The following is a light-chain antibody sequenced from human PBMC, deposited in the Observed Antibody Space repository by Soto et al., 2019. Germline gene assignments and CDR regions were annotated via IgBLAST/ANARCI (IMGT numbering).Light chain of an antibody. V-gene: IGKV3-11*01. J-gene: IGKJ3*01. CDR3: QQRSNWPIT. Sequence: IVLTQSPATLSLSPVERATLSCRASRSVSSYLAWYQQKPGQAPRLLIYDASNRATGIPARFSGSGSGTDFTLTISSLEPEDFAVYYCQQRSNWPITFGPGTKVDIK. CDR2: DAS. CDR1: RSVSSY.